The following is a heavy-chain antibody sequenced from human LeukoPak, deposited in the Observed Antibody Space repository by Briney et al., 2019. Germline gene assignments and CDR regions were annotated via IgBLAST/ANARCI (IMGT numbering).Heavy chain of an antibody. CDR3: ARSLTTLTYEGY. CDR2: ISANGVDT. CDR1: GFTFSNHA. Sequence: GGSLRLSCVASGFTFSNHAMTWVRQAPGKGLEWVSAISANGVDTFYAPSVKGRFTISRDNAKNSLFLQMNSLRAEDTAIYYCARSLTTLTYEGYWGQGTLVTVSS. V-gene: IGHV3-23*01. D-gene: IGHD1-1*01. J-gene: IGHJ4*02.